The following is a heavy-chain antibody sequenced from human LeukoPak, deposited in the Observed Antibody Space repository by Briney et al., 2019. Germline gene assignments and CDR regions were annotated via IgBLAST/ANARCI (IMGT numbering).Heavy chain of an antibody. CDR1: GGSISSGDYY. D-gene: IGHD2-2*02. Sequence: SETLSLTCTVSGGSISSGDYYWSWIRQPPGKGLERIGYIYYSGSTYYNPSLKSRVTISVDTSKNQFSLKLSSVTAADTAVYYCARDQAVVVPAAIPNWYFDLWGRGTLVTVSS. CDR3: ARDQAVVVPAAIPNWYFDL. J-gene: IGHJ2*01. V-gene: IGHV4-30-4*08. CDR2: IYYSGST.